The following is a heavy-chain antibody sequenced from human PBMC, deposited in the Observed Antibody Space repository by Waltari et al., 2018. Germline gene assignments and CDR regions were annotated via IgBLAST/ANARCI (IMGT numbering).Heavy chain of an antibody. CDR1: GFTFSKYC. V-gene: IGHV3-7*01. CDR2: IKEDGGET. J-gene: IGHJ6*02. CDR3: SRPSDLERGDV. D-gene: IGHD2-21*02. Sequence: EAQLVQSGGGLVQPGGSLRLSCEASGFTFSKYCMTWVRQAAGKGLEWVANIKEDGGETHYVDSVKGRFTISRDNAKSALYLQMTSLRVEDTAVYYCSRPSDLERGDVWGQGTTVTVSS.